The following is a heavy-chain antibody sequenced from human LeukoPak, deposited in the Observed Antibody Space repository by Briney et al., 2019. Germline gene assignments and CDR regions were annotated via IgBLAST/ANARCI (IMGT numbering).Heavy chain of an antibody. D-gene: IGHD5-18*01. CDR3: ARGAAGYSYG. V-gene: IGHV4-59*01. CDR2: TYYSGST. J-gene: IGHJ4*02. Sequence: SETLSLTCTVSGGSISSYYWSWIRQPPGKGLEWIGHTYYSGSTNYNPSLKSRVTISIDTSKNQFSLRLSSVTAADTAVYYCARGAAGYSYGWGQGTLVTVSS. CDR1: GGSISSYY.